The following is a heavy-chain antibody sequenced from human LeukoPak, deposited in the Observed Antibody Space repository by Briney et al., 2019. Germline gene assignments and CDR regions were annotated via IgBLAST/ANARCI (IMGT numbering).Heavy chain of an antibody. J-gene: IGHJ2*01. D-gene: IGHD6-25*01. Sequence: PGGSLRLSCAASGFTFSSYSMNWVRQAPGKGLEWVSSISSSSSYIYYADSVKGRFTISRDNSKNTLYLQMNSLRAEDTAVYYCARVTTGIAAEGGWYFDLWGRGTLVTVSS. V-gene: IGHV3-21*01. CDR2: ISSSSSYI. CDR1: GFTFSSYS. CDR3: ARVTTGIAAEGGWYFDL.